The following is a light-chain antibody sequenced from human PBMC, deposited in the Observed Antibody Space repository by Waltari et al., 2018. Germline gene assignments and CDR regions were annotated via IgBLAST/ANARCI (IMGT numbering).Light chain of an antibody. V-gene: IGKV1-9*01. Sequence: SLASQQITTYLAWCQQKHGKDPTLVLYATATLLRGVPSRCNGSGSGTEFILTTSSLQPADYATYCCQQLNSNPFTFGGGTTVEIK. CDR1: QQITTY. CDR2: ATA. CDR3: QQLNSNPFT. J-gene: IGKJ4*01.